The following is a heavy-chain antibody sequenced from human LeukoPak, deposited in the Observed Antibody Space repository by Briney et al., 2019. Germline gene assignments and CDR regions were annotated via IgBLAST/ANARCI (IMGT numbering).Heavy chain of an antibody. D-gene: IGHD6-13*01. V-gene: IGHV3-53*01. J-gene: IGHJ4*02. CDR2: IENGGET. CDR1: GFTGSNNY. CDR3: AKDYEYNSNTWYFH. Sequence: GGSLRLSCAASGFTGSNNYVSWVRQAPGKGLEWVSGIIENGGETYYADSVRGRFTISRDNSKNTLYLQMNSLRAEDTAVYYCAKDYEYNSNTWYFHWGRGTLVSVSS.